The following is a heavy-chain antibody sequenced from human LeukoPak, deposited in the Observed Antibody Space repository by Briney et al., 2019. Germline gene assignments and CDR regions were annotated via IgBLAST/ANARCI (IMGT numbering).Heavy chain of an antibody. V-gene: IGHV1-69*06. Sequence: SVKVSCKASGGTFSSYAISWVRQAPGQGLEWMGGIIPIFGTANYAQKFQGRVTMTEDTSTDAAYMELGSLRSEDTAVYYCATREGSSSSNWYFDLWGRGTLVTVSS. CDR1: GGTFSSYA. J-gene: IGHJ2*01. D-gene: IGHD6-13*01. CDR2: IIPIFGTA. CDR3: ATREGSSSSNWYFDL.